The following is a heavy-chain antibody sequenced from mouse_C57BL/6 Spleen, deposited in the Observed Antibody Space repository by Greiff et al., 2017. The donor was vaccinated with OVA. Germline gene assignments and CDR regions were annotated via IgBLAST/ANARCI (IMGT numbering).Heavy chain of an antibody. Sequence: EVQVVESEGGLVQPGRSMKLSCTASGFTFSDYYMAWVRQVPEKGLEWVANINYDGSSTYYLDSLKSRFIISRDNAKNILYLQMSSLKSEDTATYYCARVIRYFDVWGTGTTVTVSS. CDR3: ARVIRYFDV. CDR1: GFTFSDYY. V-gene: IGHV5-16*01. CDR2: INYDGSST. D-gene: IGHD5-1-1*01. J-gene: IGHJ1*03.